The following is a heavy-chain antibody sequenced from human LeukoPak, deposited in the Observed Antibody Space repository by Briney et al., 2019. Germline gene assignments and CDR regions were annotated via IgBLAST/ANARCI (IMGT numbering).Heavy chain of an antibody. CDR1: GYSFTSNY. CDR2: IYPRDGST. J-gene: IGHJ6*02. Sequence: ASVKVSCKASGYSFTSNYIHWVRQAPGQGLEWMGMIYPRDGSTIYAQKFQGRVTMTEDTSTDTAYMELSSLRSEDTAVYYCATSLYSGLRPGDYYYYGMDVWGQGTTVTVSS. CDR3: ATSLYSGLRPGDYYYYGMDV. V-gene: IGHV1-46*01. D-gene: IGHD1-26*01.